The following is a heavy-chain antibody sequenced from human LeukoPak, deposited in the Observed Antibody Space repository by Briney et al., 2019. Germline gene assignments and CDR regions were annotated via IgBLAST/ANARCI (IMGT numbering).Heavy chain of an antibody. Sequence: GGSLRLSCAASGFTFSSYAMSWVRQAPGKGLEWVSAISGSGGSTYYADSVKGRFTISRDNSKNTLYLQMNSLRAEDTAVYYCAKDDIAVVPALRDYGMDVWGQGTTVTVSS. CDR1: GFTFSSYA. CDR3: AKDDIAVVPALRDYGMDV. D-gene: IGHD2-2*01. J-gene: IGHJ6*02. CDR2: ISGSGGST. V-gene: IGHV3-23*01.